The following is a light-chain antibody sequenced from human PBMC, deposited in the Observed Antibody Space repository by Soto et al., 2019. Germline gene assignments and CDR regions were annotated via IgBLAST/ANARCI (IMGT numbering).Light chain of an antibody. CDR3: HQRSHWPPFP. Sequence: EIVLTQSPATLSLSPGERATLSCRASQSVSVYLAWYQQKPGQAPRLLIYDASNRAPGVPARFSGSGSGTDFPLHIRSLEPEDFAVYYCHQRSHWPPFPFGPGTRVDV. CDR2: DAS. V-gene: IGKV3-11*01. CDR1: QSVSVY. J-gene: IGKJ3*01.